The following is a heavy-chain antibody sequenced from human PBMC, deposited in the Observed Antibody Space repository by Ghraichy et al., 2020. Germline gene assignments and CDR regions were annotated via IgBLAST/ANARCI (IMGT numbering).Heavy chain of an antibody. CDR3: ARDSAVEQQLVPSWFDP. D-gene: IGHD6-13*01. Sequence: GGSLRLSCVASGFTFSSYSMNWVRQAPGKGLEWVSYISSGSSTIYHADSVKGRFSISRDNAKNSLYLQMSSLRAEDTAVYYCARDSAVEQQLVPSWFDPWGQGTLVTVSS. J-gene: IGHJ5*02. CDR1: GFTFSSYS. CDR2: ISSGSSTI. V-gene: IGHV3-48*01.